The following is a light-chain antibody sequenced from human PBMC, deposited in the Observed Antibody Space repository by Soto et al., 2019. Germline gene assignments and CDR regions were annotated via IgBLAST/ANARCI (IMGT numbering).Light chain of an antibody. J-gene: IGKJ3*01. V-gene: IGKV2-28*01. CDR1: QSLLHSNGYNY. CDR3: MQALQTPGVT. CDR2: LGS. Sequence: DIVMTQSPLSLPVTPGEPASISCRSSQSLLHSNGYNYLDWYLQKPGQSPQLLIYLGSNRASGGPARFSGSGSGTDFTLKISRVEAEDVGVYYCMQALQTPGVTFGPGTKVDIK.